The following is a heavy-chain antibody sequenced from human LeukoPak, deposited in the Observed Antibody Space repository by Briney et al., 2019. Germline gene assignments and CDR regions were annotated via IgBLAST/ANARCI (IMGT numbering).Heavy chain of an antibody. CDR1: GFTFSSYG. CDR2: IRYDGSNK. Sequence: PGGSLRLSCAASGFTFSSYGMHWVRQAPGKGLEWVAFIRYDGSNKYYADSVKGRFTISRDNSKNTLYLQMNSLRAEDTAVYYCAKSEYYYDSSGYPDYWGQGTLVTVSS. J-gene: IGHJ4*02. D-gene: IGHD3-22*01. CDR3: AKSEYYYDSSGYPDY. V-gene: IGHV3-30*02.